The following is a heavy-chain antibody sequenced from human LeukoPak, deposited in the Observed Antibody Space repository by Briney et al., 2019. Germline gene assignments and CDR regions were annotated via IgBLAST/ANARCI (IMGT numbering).Heavy chain of an antibody. D-gene: IGHD2-2*02. CDR2: IYYSGST. J-gene: IGHJ5*02. V-gene: IGHV4-39*01. CDR1: GGSISSYY. CDR3: ARRRGYCSSTSCYTVWFDP. Sequence: PSDTLSLTCTVSGGSISSYYWGWIRQPPGKGLEWIGSIYYSGSTYYNPSLKSRVTISVDTSKNQFSLKLSSVTAADTAVYYCARRRGYCSSTSCYTVWFDPWGQGTLVTVSS.